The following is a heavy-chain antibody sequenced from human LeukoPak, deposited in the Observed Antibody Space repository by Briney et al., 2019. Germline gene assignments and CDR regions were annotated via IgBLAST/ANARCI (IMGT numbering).Heavy chain of an antibody. CDR1: GGSISRSSYY. CDR2: IHSSGNT. D-gene: IGHD3-16*01. CDR3: ARGPGLLGNSYFDY. Sequence: SETLSLTCTVSGGSISRSSYYWGWIRQPPGKEVEWIGSIHSSGNTYDNPSLRSRITISVDTSRNQFSLKVTSVTAADTAVYYCARGPGLLGNSYFDYWGQGTLVTVSS. V-gene: IGHV4-39*07. J-gene: IGHJ4*02.